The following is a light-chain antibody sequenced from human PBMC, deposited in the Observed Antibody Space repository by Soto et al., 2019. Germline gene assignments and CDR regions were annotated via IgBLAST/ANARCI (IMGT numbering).Light chain of an antibody. Sequence: EIVLTKSPGTLYLSPGERATLSCRASQRVYRNYLAWYHQKPGQAPRLLIYGASTRATGIPDRFSGSGSGTDFTLTITGLEPEDWAVYYCQQYGSSPATFGQGTKLEIK. CDR3: QQYGSSPAT. CDR2: GAS. V-gene: IGKV3-20*01. CDR1: QRVYRNY. J-gene: IGKJ2*01.